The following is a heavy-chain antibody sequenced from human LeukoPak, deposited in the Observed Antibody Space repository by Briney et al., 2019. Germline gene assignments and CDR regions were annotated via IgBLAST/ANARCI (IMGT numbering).Heavy chain of an antibody. CDR3: ARDGAVDILTGYGAFYI. V-gene: IGHV4-4*07. Sequence: SETLSLTCTVSGGSISSYYWSWIRQPAGKGLEWIGRIYTSGSTNYNPSLKSRVTMSVDTSKNQFSLKLNSVTAADTAIYYCARDGAVDILTGYGAFYIWGQGTMVTVSS. J-gene: IGHJ3*02. CDR1: GGSISSYY. CDR2: IYTSGST. D-gene: IGHD3-9*01.